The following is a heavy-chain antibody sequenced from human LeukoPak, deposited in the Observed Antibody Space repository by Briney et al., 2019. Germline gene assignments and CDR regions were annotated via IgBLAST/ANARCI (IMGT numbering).Heavy chain of an antibody. CDR3: AKIRAGEYNQVDYYFDY. CDR1: GYSISSSNW. V-gene: IGHV4-28*01. CDR2: IHYDGIT. Sequence: SDTLSLTCVLSGYSISSSNWYGWIRQPPGKGLEWIGYIHYDGITHYNPSLKSRVTMSIDISKNQFSLNLGSVTAVDTAVYYCAKIRAGEYNQVDYYFDYWGQGILVTVSS. D-gene: IGHD1-1*01. J-gene: IGHJ4*02.